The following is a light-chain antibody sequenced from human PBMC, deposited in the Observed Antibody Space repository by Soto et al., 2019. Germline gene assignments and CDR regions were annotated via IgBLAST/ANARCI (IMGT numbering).Light chain of an antibody. J-gene: IGKJ5*01. CDR3: QLCGGWPPGAT. V-gene: IGKV3-11*01. CDR1: QSISNS. CDR2: DAS. Sequence: EIVLTQSPATLSLSPGERATLSCRASQSISNSLAWYQQKPGQAPRLLIYDASNRATGIPARFSGSGSGTDFTLTISSLEPEDYAVYYCQLCGGWPPGATFGQRTRRESK.